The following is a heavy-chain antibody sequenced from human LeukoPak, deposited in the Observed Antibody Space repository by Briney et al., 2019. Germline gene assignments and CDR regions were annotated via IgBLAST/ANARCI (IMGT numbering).Heavy chain of an antibody. CDR2: ISGSGGST. D-gene: IGHD2-15*01. V-gene: IGHV3-23*01. Sequence: TGGSLRLSCAASGFTFSSYGMSWVRQAPGKGLEWVSAISGSGGSTYYADSVKGRFTISRDNSKNTLYLQMNSLRAEDTAVYYCAKGPQTEYCSGGSCYSPGYWGQGTLVTVSS. J-gene: IGHJ4*02. CDR1: GFTFSSYG. CDR3: AKGPQTEYCSGGSCYSPGY.